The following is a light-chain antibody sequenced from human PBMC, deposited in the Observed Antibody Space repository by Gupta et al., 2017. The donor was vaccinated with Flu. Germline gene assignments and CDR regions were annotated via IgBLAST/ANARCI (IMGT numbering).Light chain of an antibody. CDR2: DAS. CDR3: QGAPWM. J-gene: IGKJ1*01. V-gene: IGKV1-33*01. Sequence: DIQMTQSPSSLSASVGDRVTITCQASEDIGKYVNWYQFKPGKAPKLLIYDASNLETGVPSRFSGSGSGTDFSFTISSLKPEDIATYYCQGAPWMFGQGTKVEIK. CDR1: EDIGKY.